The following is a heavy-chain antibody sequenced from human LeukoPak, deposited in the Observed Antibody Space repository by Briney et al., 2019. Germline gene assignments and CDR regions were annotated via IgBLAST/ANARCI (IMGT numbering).Heavy chain of an antibody. CDR1: GGSVSSGSFY. D-gene: IGHD3-10*01. CDR2: IYYSGST. J-gene: IGHJ1*01. Sequence: SETLSLTCTVSGGSVSSGSFYWNWIRQPPGKGLEWIGYIYYSGSTSYNPSLKSRVTISVDTSKNQFSLKLSSVTAADTAVYYCARGFRGSPPFHHWGQGTLVTVSS. CDR3: ARGFRGSPPFHH. V-gene: IGHV4-61*01.